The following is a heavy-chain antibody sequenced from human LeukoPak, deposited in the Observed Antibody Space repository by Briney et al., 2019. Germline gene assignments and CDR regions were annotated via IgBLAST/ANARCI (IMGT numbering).Heavy chain of an antibody. J-gene: IGHJ4*02. CDR3: AKRPPPSDHGDFSYHLDF. Sequence: GGSLRLSCAASGFTFSTCAMSWVRQAPGKGLEWDAGIASCLGATYYADSVKGRFRISRDNSKSTLNLQMNRLRTEDTAIYYYAKRPPPSDHGDFSYHLDFWGQGTLVTVSS. D-gene: IGHD4-17*01. CDR2: IASCLGAT. V-gene: IGHV3-23*01. CDR1: GFTFSTCA.